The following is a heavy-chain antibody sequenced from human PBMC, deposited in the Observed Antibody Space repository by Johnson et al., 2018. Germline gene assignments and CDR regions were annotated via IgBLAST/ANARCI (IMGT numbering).Heavy chain of an antibody. CDR1: GFTFRSYA. CDR2: IRGGDDTS. Sequence: VQLVQSGGGLVQXGGSXRLXCAASGFTFRSYAMSWVRQAPGEGLEWLSTIRGGDDTSHYADSVKGRFTISRDNSNNMVYLQMNDLRAEDTALYYCARQNWDYGDRNDYWGQGTLVTVSS. J-gene: IGHJ4*02. CDR3: ARQNWDYGDRNDY. V-gene: IGHV3-23*04. D-gene: IGHD4-17*01.